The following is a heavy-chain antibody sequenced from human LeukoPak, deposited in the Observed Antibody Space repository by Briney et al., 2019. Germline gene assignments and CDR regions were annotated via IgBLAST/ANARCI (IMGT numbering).Heavy chain of an antibody. D-gene: IGHD3-22*01. CDR3: ARDRRLNAGSGYYFGLY. CDR1: GGAFSTDA. Sequence: ASVKVSCKSSGGAFSTDAISWVRQAPGQGLEWMGWISAYNGNTNYAQKLQGRVTMTTDTSTSTAYMELRSLRSDDTAVYYCARDRRLNAGSGYYFGLYWGQGTLVTVSS. CDR2: ISAYNGNT. V-gene: IGHV1-18*01. J-gene: IGHJ4*02.